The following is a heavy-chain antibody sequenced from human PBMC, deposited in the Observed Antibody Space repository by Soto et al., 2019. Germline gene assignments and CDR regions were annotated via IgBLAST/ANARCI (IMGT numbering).Heavy chain of an antibody. Sequence: QVQLQQWGAGLLKPSETLSLTCAVYGGSFSGYYWSWIRQPPGKGLEWIGEINHRGSTNYNPSLKSKVTISVDTSKNQFSLKLSSVAAADTAMYYCARGRGYCSGGSGFRHWYFDLWGRGTLVTVSS. CDR1: GGSFSGYY. CDR2: INHRGST. CDR3: ARGRGYCSGGSGFRHWYFDL. V-gene: IGHV4-34*01. D-gene: IGHD2-15*01. J-gene: IGHJ2*01.